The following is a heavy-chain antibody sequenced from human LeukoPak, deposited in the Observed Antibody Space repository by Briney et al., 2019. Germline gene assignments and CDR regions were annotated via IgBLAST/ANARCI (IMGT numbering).Heavy chain of an antibody. D-gene: IGHD6-19*01. CDR3: ARRDISSGWSFDY. Sequence: PSETLSLPCTVSGGSVSNYDWSWIRQPAGKGLEWISQIHTSGSTNYNPPLKSRVSMSIDTPENQVSLTIRSVTAADTAVYYCARRDISSGWSFDYWGQGILVTVSS. J-gene: IGHJ4*02. CDR1: GGSVSNYD. V-gene: IGHV4-4*07. CDR2: IHTSGST.